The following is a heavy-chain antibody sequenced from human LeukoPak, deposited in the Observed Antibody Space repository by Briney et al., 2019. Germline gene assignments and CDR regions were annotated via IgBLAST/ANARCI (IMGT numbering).Heavy chain of an antibody. CDR3: AKDLSSGVATIDY. J-gene: IGHJ4*02. CDR2: LTGNGGST. V-gene: IGHV3-23*01. D-gene: IGHD5-12*01. Sequence: GGSLRLSCAASDFTFSNYVMSWVRQAPGKGLEWVSTLTGNGGSTYYADSVKGRFTISRDNSKNTLYLQMSSLRDEDTAVYYCAKDLSSGVATIDYWGQGTLVTVSS. CDR1: DFTFSNYV.